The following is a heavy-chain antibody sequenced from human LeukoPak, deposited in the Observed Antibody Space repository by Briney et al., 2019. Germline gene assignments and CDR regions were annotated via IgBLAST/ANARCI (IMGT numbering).Heavy chain of an antibody. CDR1: GFTLSSYA. V-gene: IGHV3-23*01. CDR3: AKDHGDYSFDY. Sequence: GGSMRLSCAASGFTLSSYALSWVRQAPGKGLEWVSALSGNGAKTYYADSVKGRFTVYRDNSKNTLYLQMNSLRVDDTAIYYCAKDHGDYSFDYWGQGTLVTVSS. J-gene: IGHJ4*02. D-gene: IGHD4-17*01. CDR2: LSGNGAKT.